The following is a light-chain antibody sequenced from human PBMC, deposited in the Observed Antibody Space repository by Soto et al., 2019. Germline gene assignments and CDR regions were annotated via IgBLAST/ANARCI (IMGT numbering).Light chain of an antibody. V-gene: IGLV2-14*01. CDR2: DVT. Sequence: QSVLTHPASVSGSPGQSITISCTGTSSDVGGFNYVSWYQHHPGKAPKLIIYDVTNRPSGVSNGFSGSKSGNTASLTISGLQVDDEADYYCSSYATTSTLIVCGTGTKVTVL. CDR3: SSYATTSTLIV. J-gene: IGLJ1*01. CDR1: SSDVGGFNY.